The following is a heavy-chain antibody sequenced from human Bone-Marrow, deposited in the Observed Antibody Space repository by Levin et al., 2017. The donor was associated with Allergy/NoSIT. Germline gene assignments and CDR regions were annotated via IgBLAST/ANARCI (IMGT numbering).Heavy chain of an antibody. Sequence: SQTLSLTCSVSGASFRTNDYFWAWIRQPPGKGLEWIGSISYDGRTWFNPSLRSRITISRDTSKNQFSLQVTSVIAADTAVYYCVREESSAAASWGQGTLVTVSS. D-gene: IGHD2-2*01. V-gene: IGHV4-39*01. CDR1: GASFRTNDYF. CDR3: VREESSAAAS. J-gene: IGHJ5*02. CDR2: ISYDGRT.